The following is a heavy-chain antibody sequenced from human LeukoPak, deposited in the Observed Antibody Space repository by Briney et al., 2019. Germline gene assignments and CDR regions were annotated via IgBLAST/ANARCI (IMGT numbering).Heavy chain of an antibody. CDR3: ARPGEYSSSWSEYFQH. V-gene: IGHV1-8*01. CDR1: GYTFTSYD. J-gene: IGHJ1*01. Sequence: PSVKVSCKAYGYTFTSYDINWVRQATGQGLEWMGWMNPNSGNTGYAQKFQGRVTMTRNTSISTAYMELSSLRSEDTAVYYCARPGEYSSSWSEYFQHWGQGTLVTVSS. CDR2: MNPNSGNT. D-gene: IGHD6-13*01.